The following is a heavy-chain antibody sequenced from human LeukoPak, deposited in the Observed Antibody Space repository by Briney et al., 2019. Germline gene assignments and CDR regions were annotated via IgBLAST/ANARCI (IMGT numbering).Heavy chain of an antibody. CDR2: IRYDGSNK. D-gene: IGHD5-24*01. J-gene: IGHJ6*03. CDR3: AKEGVEMATIDYYYYMDV. CDR1: GFTFSSYG. Sequence: GGSLRLYCAASGFTFSSYGMHWVRQAPGKGLEWVAFIRYDGSNKYYADSVKGRFTISRDNSKNTLYLQMNSLRAEDTAVYYCAKEGVEMATIDYYYYMDVWGKGTTVTVSS. V-gene: IGHV3-30*02.